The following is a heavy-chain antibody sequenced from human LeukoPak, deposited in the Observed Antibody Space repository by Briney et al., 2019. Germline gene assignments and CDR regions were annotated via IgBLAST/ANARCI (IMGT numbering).Heavy chain of an antibody. V-gene: IGHV3-30*18. CDR2: ISYDGSNK. Sequence: GGSLRLSCAASGFTFSSYGMHWVRQAPGKGLEWVAVISYDGSNKYYADSVKGRFTISRDNSKNTLYLQMNSLRAEDTAVYYCAKGYYYYGMDVWGQGTTVTVSS. CDR3: AKGYYYYGMDV. J-gene: IGHJ6*02. CDR1: GFTFSSYG.